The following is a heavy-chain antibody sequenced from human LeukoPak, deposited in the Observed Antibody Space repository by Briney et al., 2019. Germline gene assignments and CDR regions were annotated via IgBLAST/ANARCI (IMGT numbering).Heavy chain of an antibody. CDR2: ISYSGGT. V-gene: IGHV4-59*06. D-gene: IGHD3-10*01. Sequence: SETLSLTCTVSGGFTSPYKWSWIRQPPGKGLEWIGYISYSGGTYYNPSLKGRVSISADTSKSKFSLKMSSVTAADTAVYYCASTSKYIGSGRDDSFDIWGQGTMVTVSS. CDR3: ASTSKYIGSGRDDSFDI. J-gene: IGHJ3*02. CDR1: GGFTSPYK.